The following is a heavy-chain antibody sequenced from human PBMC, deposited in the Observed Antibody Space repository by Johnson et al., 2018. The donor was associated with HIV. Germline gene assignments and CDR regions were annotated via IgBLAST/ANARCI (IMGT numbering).Heavy chain of an antibody. CDR3: AKDLQDYYDSSGHDAFDI. J-gene: IGHJ3*02. Sequence: QVLLVESGGGLVQPGGSLRLSCAASGFTVSSNYMSWVRQAPGKGLEWVAFIRYDGSNKYYADSVTGRFTIYRDNSKNTLYLQMNSLRAEDTAVYYCAKDLQDYYDSSGHDAFDIWGQGTRVTVSS. V-gene: IGHV3-30*02. D-gene: IGHD3-22*01. CDR2: IRYDGSNK. CDR1: GFTVSSNY.